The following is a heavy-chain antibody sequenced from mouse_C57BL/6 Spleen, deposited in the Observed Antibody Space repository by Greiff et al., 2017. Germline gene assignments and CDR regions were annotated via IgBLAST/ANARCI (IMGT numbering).Heavy chain of an antibody. CDR2: IYPGSGNT. CDR1: GYTFTDYY. CDR3: ASRTIVPYWYFDV. D-gene: IGHD2-12*01. Sequence: QVQLQQSGAELVRPGASVKLSCKASGYTFTDYYINWVKQRPGQGLEWIARIYPGSGNTYYNEKFKGKATLTAEKSSSTAYMQLSSLTSEDSAVYFCASRTIVPYWYFDVWGTGTTVTVSS. J-gene: IGHJ1*03. V-gene: IGHV1-76*01.